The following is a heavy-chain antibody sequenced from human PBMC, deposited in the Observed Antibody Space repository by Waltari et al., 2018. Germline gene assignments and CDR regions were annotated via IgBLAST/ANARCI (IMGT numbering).Heavy chain of an antibody. J-gene: IGHJ3*02. V-gene: IGHV4-61*02. CDR2: IYTSGST. Sequence: QVQLQESGPGLVKPSQTLSLTCTVSGGSISRGSYYWSWIRQPAGKGLEWIGRIYTSGSTNYNPSLKSRVTISVDTSKNQFSLKLSSVTAADTAVYYCAREGDGYNQVDAFDIWGQGTMVTVSS. CDR3: AREGDGYNQVDAFDI. D-gene: IGHD5-12*01. CDR1: GGSISRGSYY.